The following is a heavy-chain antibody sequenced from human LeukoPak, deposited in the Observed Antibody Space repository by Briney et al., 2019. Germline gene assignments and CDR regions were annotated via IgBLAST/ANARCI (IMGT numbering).Heavy chain of an antibody. Sequence: GGSLRLSCAASGFTFSSYAMSWVRQAPGKGLEWVSAISGSGGSTYYADSVKGRFTISRDNSKNTLYLQMNSLRAEDTAVYYCAKSGSSSNHYYGMDVWGQGTTVTVSS. CDR2: ISGSGGST. V-gene: IGHV3-23*01. J-gene: IGHJ6*02. CDR1: GFTFSSYA. CDR3: AKSGSSSNHYYGMDV. D-gene: IGHD6-6*01.